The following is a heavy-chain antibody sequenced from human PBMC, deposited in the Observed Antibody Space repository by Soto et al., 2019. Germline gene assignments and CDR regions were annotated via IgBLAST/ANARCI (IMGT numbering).Heavy chain of an antibody. D-gene: IGHD3-22*01. J-gene: IGHJ3*02. V-gene: IGHV3-23*01. CDR1: GFTFSSYA. CDR2: ISGSGGST. Sequence: GGSLRLSCAASGFTFSSYAMSWVRQAPGKGLEWVSAISGSGGSTYYADSVKGRFTISRDNSKNTLYLQMNSLRAEDTAVYYCAKDLYYDRSGYYEATAEFDTLGLGDIVTV. CDR3: AKDLYYDRSGYYEATAEFDT.